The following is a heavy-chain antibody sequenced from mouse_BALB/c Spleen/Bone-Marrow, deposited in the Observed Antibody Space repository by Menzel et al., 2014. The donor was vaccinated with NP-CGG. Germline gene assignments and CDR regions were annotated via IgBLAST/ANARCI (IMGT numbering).Heavy chain of an antibody. CDR1: GYTFTVLA. CDR2: ISIYNGDA. Sequence: LVESGAELVRPGVPLRIPGKGLGYTFTVLASNGGRQSQEKGLEGMGVISIYNGDASYNQKFKGKATMTVDKSSSTAYMELARLTSEDSAIYYCARESIYYYGSTLDYWGQGTTLTVSS. V-gene: IGHV1S137*01. J-gene: IGHJ2*01. D-gene: IGHD1-1*01. CDR3: ARESIYYYGSTLDY.